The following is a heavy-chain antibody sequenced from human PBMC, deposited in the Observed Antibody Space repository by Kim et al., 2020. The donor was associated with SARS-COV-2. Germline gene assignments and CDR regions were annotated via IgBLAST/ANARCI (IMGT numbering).Heavy chain of an antibody. J-gene: IGHJ4*02. V-gene: IGHV3-73*01. D-gene: IGHD1-26*01. CDR3: SRHVQEAGAGFDY. Sequence: YAASVKGRFTISRDDSTNTAYLQMNSLKTEDAAVYYCSRHVQEAGAGFDYWGQGTLVTVSS.